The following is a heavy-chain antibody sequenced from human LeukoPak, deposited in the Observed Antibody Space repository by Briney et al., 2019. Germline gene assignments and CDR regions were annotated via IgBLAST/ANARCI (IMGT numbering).Heavy chain of an antibody. D-gene: IGHD4-17*01. CDR3: ARGPYGDYGGTGAYYYGMDV. CDR1: GFTFSSYW. Sequence: PGGSLRLSCAASGFTFSSYWMHWVRQAPGKGLVWVSRINSDGSSTSYADSVKGRFTISRDNAKNTLYLQMNSLRADDTAVYYCARGPYGDYGGTGAYYYGMDVWGQGTTVTVSS. V-gene: IGHV3-74*01. CDR2: INSDGSST. J-gene: IGHJ6*02.